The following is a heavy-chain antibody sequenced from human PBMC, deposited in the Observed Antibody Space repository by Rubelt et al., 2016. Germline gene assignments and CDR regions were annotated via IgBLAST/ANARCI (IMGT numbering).Heavy chain of an antibody. CDR2: ISYDGSNK. CDR1: GFTFSSYG. D-gene: IGHD3-22*01. J-gene: IGHJ4*02. V-gene: IGHV3-30*19. Sequence: GRSLRLSCAASGFTFSSYGMHWVRQAPGKGLEWVAVISYDGSNKYYADSVKGRFTISRDNSKNTLYLQMNSLRAEDTAVYYCARSVGDYYDSSAFDYWGQGTLVTVSS. CDR3: ARSVGDYYDSSAFDY.